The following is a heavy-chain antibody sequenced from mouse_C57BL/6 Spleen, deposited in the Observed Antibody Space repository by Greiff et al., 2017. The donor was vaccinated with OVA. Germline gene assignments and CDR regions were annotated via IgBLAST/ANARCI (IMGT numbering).Heavy chain of an antibody. J-gene: IGHJ2*01. Sequence: QVQLKQSGPELVKPGASVKISCKASGYTFTDYYINWVKQRPGQGLEWIGWIFPGSGSTYYNEKFKGKATLTVDKSSSTAYMLLSSLTSEDSAVYFCARRGYYYGSSLFDYWGQGTTLTVSS. V-gene: IGHV1-75*01. CDR1: GYTFTDYY. CDR2: IFPGSGST. D-gene: IGHD1-1*01. CDR3: ARRGYYYGSSLFDY.